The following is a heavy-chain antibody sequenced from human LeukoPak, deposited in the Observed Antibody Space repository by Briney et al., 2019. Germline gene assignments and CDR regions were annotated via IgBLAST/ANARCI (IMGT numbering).Heavy chain of an antibody. CDR2: ISGSGGST. J-gene: IGHJ5*02. D-gene: IGHD2-15*01. CDR3: ARDPVVVVAATRLTMFDP. V-gene: IGHV3-23*01. Sequence: PGGSLRLSCAVSGFTFSSYAMSWVRQAPGKGLEWVSAISGSGGSTYYADSVKGRFTISRDNSKNTLYLQMNSLRAEDTAVYYCARDPVVVVAATRLTMFDPWGQGTLVTVSS. CDR1: GFTFSSYA.